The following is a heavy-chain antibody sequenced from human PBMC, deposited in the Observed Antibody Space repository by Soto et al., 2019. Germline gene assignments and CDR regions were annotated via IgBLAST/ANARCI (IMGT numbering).Heavy chain of an antibody. CDR3: AHSQRGPRDF. CDR2: IYWDDDK. V-gene: IGHV2-5*02. J-gene: IGHJ4*02. CDR1: ITSGGA. Sequence: ITSGGAVAWNRQPPGEALEWLALIYWDDDKRYNPSLKSRLTITKDTSKDQVVLTMSNMGPMDTATYFCAHSQRGPRDFWGPGILVTVSS. D-gene: IGHD5-12*01.